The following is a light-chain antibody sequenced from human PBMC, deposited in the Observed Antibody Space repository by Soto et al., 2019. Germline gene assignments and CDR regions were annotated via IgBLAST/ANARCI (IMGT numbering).Light chain of an antibody. CDR3: QQANSFPHT. CDR1: QNINRW. J-gene: IGKJ4*01. Sequence: DIPMTQSPSSVSASVGGRVIITCRASQNINRWLAWYQQKPGKAPQLLIYATSTLHSGVPSRFSGSGSGTGFTLTVSSLQPEDFATYYCQQANSFPHTLGGGTRVEIK. CDR2: ATS. V-gene: IGKV1-12*01.